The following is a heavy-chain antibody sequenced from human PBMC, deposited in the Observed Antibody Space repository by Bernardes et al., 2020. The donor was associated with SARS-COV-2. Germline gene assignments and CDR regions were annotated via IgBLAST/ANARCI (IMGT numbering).Heavy chain of an antibody. D-gene: IGHD6-25*01. V-gene: IGHV5-51*01. CDR1: GYSFDNYW. CDR2: IYPLGSDD. Sequence: GESLKISCNASGYSFDNYWIGWVRHTPGRGLEWMGIIYPLGSDDRYSPSFQGHVTISADRSITTAYLQWSSLEASDTAIYYCVRHVDGYNPLDTWGQGTLVTVSS. CDR3: VRHVDGYNPLDT. J-gene: IGHJ5*02.